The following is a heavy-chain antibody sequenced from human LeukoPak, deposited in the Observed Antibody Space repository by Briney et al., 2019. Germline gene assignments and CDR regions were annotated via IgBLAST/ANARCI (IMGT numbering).Heavy chain of an antibody. CDR3: ARGDGSGSGRWFDP. CDR1: GGSISSGGYS. CDR2: IYHSGST. V-gene: IGHV4-30-2*01. D-gene: IGHD3-10*01. Sequence: SETLSLTCAVSGGSISSGGYSWSWIRQPPGKGLEWIGYIYHSGSTYYNPSLKGRVTISVDRSKNQFSLNLNFVTAADTALYYCARGDGSGSGRWFDPWGQGTLITVSS. J-gene: IGHJ5*02.